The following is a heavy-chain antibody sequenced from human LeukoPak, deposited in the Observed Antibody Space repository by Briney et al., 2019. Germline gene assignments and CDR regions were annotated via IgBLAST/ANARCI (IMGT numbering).Heavy chain of an antibody. J-gene: IGHJ6*03. CDR1: GGSISSYY. Sequence: SETLSLTCTVSGGSISSYYWSWIRQPAGQGLEWIGRIYTSGSTNYNPSLKSRVTMSVDTSKNQFSLKLSSVTAADTAVYYCARARIAARPYYYYYMDVWGKGTTVTVSS. D-gene: IGHD6-6*01. V-gene: IGHV4-4*07. CDR2: IYTSGST. CDR3: ARARIAARPYYYYYMDV.